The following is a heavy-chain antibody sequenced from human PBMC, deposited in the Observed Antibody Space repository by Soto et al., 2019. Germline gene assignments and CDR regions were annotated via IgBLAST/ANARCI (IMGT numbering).Heavy chain of an antibody. D-gene: IGHD3-3*01. CDR2: IIPISGTA. V-gene: IGHV1-69*13. CDR1: GVTFSSHA. J-gene: IGHJ6*02. Sequence: VASVKVSCKASGVTFSSHAISWVRQAPGQGLQWMGGIIPISGTANYAQKFQGRVRITADEPTSTAYMELSSLRFEDTAVYYCTTAPRRDFWSGYYYGMDVWGQGTTVTVSS. CDR3: TTAPRRDFWSGYYYGMDV.